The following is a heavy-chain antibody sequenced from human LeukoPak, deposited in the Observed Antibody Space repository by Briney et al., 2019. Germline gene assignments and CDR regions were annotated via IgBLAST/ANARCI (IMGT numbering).Heavy chain of an antibody. CDR3: AKDPLTGSGSYYNPWFDY. CDR2: ISGSGGST. D-gene: IGHD3-10*01. Sequence: GGSLRLSCAASGFTFSSYAMSWVRQAPGKGLEWVAAISGSGGSTYYADSVKGRFTISRDNSKNTLYLQMNSLRAEDTAVYYCAKDPLTGSGSYYNPWFDYWGQGTLVTVSS. V-gene: IGHV3-23*01. CDR1: GFTFSSYA. J-gene: IGHJ4*02.